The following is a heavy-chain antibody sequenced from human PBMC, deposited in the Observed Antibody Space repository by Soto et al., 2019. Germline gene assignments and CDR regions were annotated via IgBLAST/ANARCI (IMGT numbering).Heavy chain of an antibody. CDR2: ISAYNGNT. V-gene: IGHV1-18*01. CDR3: ARDTWDWNYVFAFDI. CDR1: GYTFTSYG. D-gene: IGHD1-7*01. Sequence: ASVKVSCKASGYTFTSYGISWVRQAPGQGLEWMGWISAYNGNTNYAQKLQGRVTMTTDTSTSTAYMELRSLRSDDTAVYYCARDTWDWNYVFAFDIWGQGTMVTVSS. J-gene: IGHJ3*02.